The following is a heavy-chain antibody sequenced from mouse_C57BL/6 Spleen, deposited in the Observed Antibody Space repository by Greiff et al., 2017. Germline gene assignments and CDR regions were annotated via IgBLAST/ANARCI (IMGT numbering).Heavy chain of an antibody. Sequence: QVQLKQPGAELVMPGASVKLSCKASGYTFTSYWMHWVKQRPGQGLEWIGEIDPSDSYTNYNQKFKGKSTLTVDKSSSTAYMQLSSLTSEDSAVYYCARKEAVRDAMDYWGQGTSVTVSS. CDR1: GYTFTSYW. J-gene: IGHJ4*01. CDR3: ARKEAVRDAMDY. D-gene: IGHD1-1*01. V-gene: IGHV1-69*01. CDR2: IDPSDSYT.